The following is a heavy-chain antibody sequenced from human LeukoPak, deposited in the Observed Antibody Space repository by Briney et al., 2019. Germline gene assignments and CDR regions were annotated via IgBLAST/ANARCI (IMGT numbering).Heavy chain of an antibody. D-gene: IGHD6-19*01. V-gene: IGHV1-18*01. CDR2: ISTYNGYA. Sequence: ASVKVSCKASGYTFTRYGISWARQAPGQGLEWMGWISTYNGYANYAQKLQGRVTMTTETSTSTAYMELRSLRSDDTAVYYCARNSSDWYGYMDVWGKGTTVTVSS. J-gene: IGHJ6*04. CDR3: ARNSSDWYGYMDV. CDR1: GYTFTRYG.